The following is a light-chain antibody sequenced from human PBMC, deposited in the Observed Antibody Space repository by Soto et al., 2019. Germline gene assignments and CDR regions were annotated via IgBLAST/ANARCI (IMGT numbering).Light chain of an antibody. Sequence: EIELTQSPGTLSLSPGERATLSCRAIESISSKSLAWYQQKPGQAPRLLIYGTFNRATGIPDRFSGSGSGTDFTLTISRLEPEDFAVYFCQQYGSSPYTFGQGTKLEI. CDR2: GTF. CDR1: ESISSKS. CDR3: QQYGSSPYT. V-gene: IGKV3-20*01. J-gene: IGKJ2*01.